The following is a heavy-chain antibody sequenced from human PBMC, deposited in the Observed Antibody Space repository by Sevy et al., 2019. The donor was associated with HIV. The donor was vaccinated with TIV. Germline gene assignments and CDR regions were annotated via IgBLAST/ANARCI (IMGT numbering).Heavy chain of an antibody. D-gene: IGHD3-16*02. CDR1: GFTFSSYS. V-gene: IGHV3-48*02. CDR2: ISSSSSTI. Sequence: GSLRLSCAASGFTFSSYSMNWVRQAPGKGLEWVSYISSSSSTIYYADSVKGRFTISRDNAKNSLYLQMNSLRDEDTAVYYCARTQTTRYDYVWGSYLPLGDFDYWGQGTLVTVSS. J-gene: IGHJ4*02. CDR3: ARTQTTRYDYVWGSYLPLGDFDY.